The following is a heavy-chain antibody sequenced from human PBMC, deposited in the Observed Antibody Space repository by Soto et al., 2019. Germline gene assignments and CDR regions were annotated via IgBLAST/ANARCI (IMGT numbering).Heavy chain of an antibody. CDR3: ARRGYGSRWPNVYMDV. Sequence: GGSLRLSCAASGFTFSNYEITWVRQDPGKVLEYVSGISNNGAHTDYAKSVKGRFTISRDNSENTLYLQMGSLRAEDMALYYCARRGYGSRWPNVYMDVWGKGTTVTVSS. D-gene: IGHD6-13*01. V-gene: IGHV3-64*01. J-gene: IGHJ6*03. CDR1: GFTFSNYE. CDR2: ISNNGAHT.